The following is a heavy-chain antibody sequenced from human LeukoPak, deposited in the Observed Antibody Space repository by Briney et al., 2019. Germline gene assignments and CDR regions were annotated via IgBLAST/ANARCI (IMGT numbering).Heavy chain of an antibody. D-gene: IGHD3-10*01. J-gene: IGHJ6*03. CDR2: IYPGDSDT. Sequence: GESLKISCQGSGYSFTTYWIAWVRQMPGKGLEWMGIIYPGDSDTRYSPSFQGQVTISVDKSISTAYLQWSSLKASDTAMYYCAREGVKRETGSYYKGLMNYYYYMDVWGKGTTVTISS. CDR1: GYSFTTYW. CDR3: AREGVKRETGSYYKGLMNYYYYMDV. V-gene: IGHV5-51*01.